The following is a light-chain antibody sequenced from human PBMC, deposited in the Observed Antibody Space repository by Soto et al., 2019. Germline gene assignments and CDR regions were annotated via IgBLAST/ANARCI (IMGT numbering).Light chain of an antibody. J-gene: IGKJ1*01. CDR2: DAS. CDR1: QDISNY. Sequence: DIQMTQSPSSLSASEGHRVTITCRASQDISNYLSWYQYKPGKAPKLLIYDASNLKEGLPSRFSGSGSGTHFTFSISSLQPEDIATYYCQQYDILPRTFGQGTRVDIK. V-gene: IGKV1-33*01. CDR3: QQYDILPRT.